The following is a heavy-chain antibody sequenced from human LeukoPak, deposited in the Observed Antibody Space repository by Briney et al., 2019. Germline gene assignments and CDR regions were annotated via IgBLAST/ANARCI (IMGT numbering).Heavy chain of an antibody. J-gene: IGHJ3*02. Sequence: GESLKISCKGSGYSFTSYWIGWVRQMPGKGLEWMGIIYPGDSDTRYSPSFQGQVTISVDKSISTAYLQWSSLKASDTAMYYCATHTYYYGSGSYGPHDAFDIWGQGTMVTVSS. V-gene: IGHV5-51*01. CDR2: IYPGDSDT. CDR3: ATHTYYYGSGSYGPHDAFDI. D-gene: IGHD3-10*01. CDR1: GYSFTSYW.